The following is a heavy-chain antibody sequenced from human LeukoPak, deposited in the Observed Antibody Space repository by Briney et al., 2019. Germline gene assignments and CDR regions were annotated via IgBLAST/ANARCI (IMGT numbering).Heavy chain of an antibody. V-gene: IGHV3-64D*06. CDR1: GFAFSNYA. Sequence: PGGSLRLSCSASGFAFSNYATHWVRQAPEKGLEYVAGINSNGGSTYYADSVKGRFTMSGDNSKNTLYLQMSSLRAEDTAVYYCVKGTGTKYYYYGMDVWGQGTTVTVSS. CDR2: INSNGGST. D-gene: IGHD3/OR15-3a*01. CDR3: VKGTGTKYYYYGMDV. J-gene: IGHJ6*02.